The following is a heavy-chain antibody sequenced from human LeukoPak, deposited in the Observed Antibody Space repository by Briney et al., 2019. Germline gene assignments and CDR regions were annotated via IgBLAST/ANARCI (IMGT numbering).Heavy chain of an antibody. J-gene: IGHJ4*02. CDR3: ARQGRDYVRGSYRYTEEG. D-gene: IGHD3-16*02. CDR1: GGTFSSYA. V-gene: IGHV1-69*13. Sequence: SVKVSCKASGGTFSSYAISWVRQAPGQGLEWMGGIIPIFGTANYAQKFQGRVTINADESTSTAYMELSSLRSEDTAVYYCARQGRDYVRGSYRYTEEGWGQGTLVTVSS. CDR2: IIPIFGTA.